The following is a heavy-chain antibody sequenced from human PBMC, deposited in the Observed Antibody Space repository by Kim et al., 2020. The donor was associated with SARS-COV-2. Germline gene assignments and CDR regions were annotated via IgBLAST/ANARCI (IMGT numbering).Heavy chain of an antibody. V-gene: IGHV4-59*13. CDR1: GGSLSNYY. D-gene: IGHD2-2*01. CDR2: IFYSGTT. J-gene: IGHJ4*02. Sequence: SETLSLTCTVSGGSLSNYYWNWIRQPPGKELEWVGYIFYSGTTNYSPSLKSRVTISLDTSKNQFSLKLTSVTAADTAVYFCARGDTNQLAQVWGQGTLVT. CDR3: ARGDTNQLAQV.